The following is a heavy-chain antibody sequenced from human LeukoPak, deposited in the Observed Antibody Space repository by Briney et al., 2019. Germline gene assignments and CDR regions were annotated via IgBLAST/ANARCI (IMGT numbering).Heavy chain of an antibody. CDR3: ARHLSGVTGYTYGRGIDY. CDR2: IKKDGSEK. D-gene: IGHD5-18*01. Sequence: GGSLRLSCGASGFTFSSYWMSWVRQAPGKGLEWVANIKKDGSEKYYVDSVKGRLTISRDNAKTSLYLQMDSLRAEDTAVYYCARHLSGVTGYTYGRGIDYWGQGTLVTVSS. CDR1: GFTFSSYW. J-gene: IGHJ4*02. V-gene: IGHV3-7*01.